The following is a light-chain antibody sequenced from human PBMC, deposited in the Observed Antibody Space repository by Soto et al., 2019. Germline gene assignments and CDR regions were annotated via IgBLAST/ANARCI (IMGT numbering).Light chain of an antibody. CDR2: GAS. CDR1: QSVSSN. V-gene: IGKV3-15*01. Sequence: VKTQPKATLPVSLGGGATLSCRASQSVSSNLTWYQQKPGQAPRPLIYGASTRATGVPARFSGSGSGTEFTLTISSLQSEDFAVYYCQQYNDWWTVGQGTKVDIK. CDR3: QQYNDWWT. J-gene: IGKJ1*01.